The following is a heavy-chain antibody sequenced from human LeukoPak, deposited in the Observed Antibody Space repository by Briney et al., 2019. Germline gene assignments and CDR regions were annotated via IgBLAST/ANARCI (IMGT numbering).Heavy chain of an antibody. CDR1: GGSISSYY. CDR3: ARLGSIRGITMVRGARGWFDP. D-gene: IGHD3-10*01. CDR2: FHTSGST. V-gene: IGHV4-4*07. J-gene: IGHJ5*02. Sequence: SETLSLTCTVSGGSISSYYWSWNRQPAGKGLGWIGRFHTSGSTNYNPSLKSRGTMSLAPSTTQFSLKLSSVTAADTAVYYCARLGSIRGITMVRGARGWFDPWGQGTLVTVSS.